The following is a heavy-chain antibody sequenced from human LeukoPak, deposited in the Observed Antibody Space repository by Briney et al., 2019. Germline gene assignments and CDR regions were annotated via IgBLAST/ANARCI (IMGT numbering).Heavy chain of an antibody. D-gene: IGHD3-10*01. J-gene: IGHJ5*02. CDR1: GFTFTNHW. Sequence: GGSLRLSCEASGFTFTNHWMTWVRQTPGKGLEWVANIKQDGSEKNYVDSVKGRFTISRDNAKSSLYLQMNSLRAEDSAVYYCARELIYGSKSYYTPWGQGTLVTVSS. CDR3: ARELIYGSKSYYTP. CDR2: IKQDGSEK. V-gene: IGHV3-7*04.